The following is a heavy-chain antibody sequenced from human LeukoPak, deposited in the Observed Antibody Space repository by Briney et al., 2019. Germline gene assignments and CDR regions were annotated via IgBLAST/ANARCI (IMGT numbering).Heavy chain of an antibody. CDR2: INPSGGHT. Sequence: ASVKVSCKASGYTFTSYAMNWVRQAPGQGLEWMGLINPSGGHTTYTQKYQGRVTMTRDMSTSTVYMELSSLRSDDTAVYYCARGANWNYDYWGQGTLVTVSS. CDR3: ARGANWNYDY. CDR1: GYTFTSYA. V-gene: IGHV1-46*01. J-gene: IGHJ4*02. D-gene: IGHD1-7*01.